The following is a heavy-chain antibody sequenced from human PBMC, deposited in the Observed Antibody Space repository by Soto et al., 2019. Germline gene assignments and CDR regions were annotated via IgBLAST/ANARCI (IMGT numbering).Heavy chain of an antibody. V-gene: IGHV1-69*13. D-gene: IGHD3-10*01. CDR2: IIPIFGTA. Sequence: ASVKVSCKASGGTFSSYAISWVRQAPGQGLEWMGGIIPIFGTANYAQKFQGRVTITADESTSTAYMELSSLRSEDTAVYYCARHKKPREFPPYYFDYWGQGTLVTAPQ. CDR3: ARHKKPREFPPYYFDY. CDR1: GGTFSSYA. J-gene: IGHJ4*02.